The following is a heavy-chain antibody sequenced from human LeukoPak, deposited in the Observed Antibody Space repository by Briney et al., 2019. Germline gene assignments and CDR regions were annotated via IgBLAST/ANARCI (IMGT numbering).Heavy chain of an antibody. CDR1: GVSISSYY. J-gene: IGHJ4*02. Sequence: SETLSLTCTVSGVSISSYYWSWIRQPPGKGLEWIGYIYYSGSTNYNPSLKSRVTISVDTSKNQFSLKLSSVTAADTAVYYCARDGIGSSTPFDYWGQGTLVTVSS. D-gene: IGHD6-6*01. V-gene: IGHV4-59*12. CDR2: IYYSGST. CDR3: ARDGIGSSTPFDY.